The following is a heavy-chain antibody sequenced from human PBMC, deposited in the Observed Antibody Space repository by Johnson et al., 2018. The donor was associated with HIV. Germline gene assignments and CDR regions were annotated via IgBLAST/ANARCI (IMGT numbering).Heavy chain of an antibody. V-gene: IGHV3-33*06. CDR1: GFIFSTYG. J-gene: IGHJ3*02. CDR2: IWYDGSNE. CDR3: AKGDPVEGDVDDAFDI. D-gene: IGHD2-21*01. Sequence: QEQLVESGGGVVQPGRSVRLYCAASGFIFSTYGMHWVRQAPGKGLEWVAVIWYDGSNEHYTDSVKGRFTISRDNSKNTLYLQMNSLRAEDTAVYYCAKGDPVEGDVDDAFDIWGQGTMVTVSS.